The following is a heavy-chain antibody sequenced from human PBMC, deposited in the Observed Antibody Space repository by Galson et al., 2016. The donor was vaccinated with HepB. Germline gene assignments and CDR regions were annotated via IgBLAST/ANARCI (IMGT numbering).Heavy chain of an antibody. D-gene: IGHD1/OR15-1a*01. CDR1: GGSVNSGSHY. Sequence: SDTLSLTCTVSGGSVNSGSHYWTWVRQPPGKGLEWIGNIYYNGNSNYNPALKSRLTISIDTSTNQFSRKLSSVTTADTAVYYCARVNGIRAGTGTGLIDFWGPGTLVIVSS. J-gene: IGHJ4*02. CDR3: ARVNGIRAGTGTGLIDF. CDR2: IYYNGNS. V-gene: IGHV4-61*01.